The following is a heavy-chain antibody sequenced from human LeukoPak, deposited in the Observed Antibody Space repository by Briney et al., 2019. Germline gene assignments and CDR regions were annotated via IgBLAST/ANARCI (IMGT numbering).Heavy chain of an antibody. Sequence: GGSLRLSCAASGFTFTNHGIHWVRHTPGKGLDWVAFIRYDGSNKYYADSVKGRFTISRDSSKNTVFLQMNSLRAEDTAVYYCAKDRGKIVGSSSGGFEIWGQGTMVTVSS. CDR3: AKDRGKIVGSSSGGFEI. CDR2: IRYDGSNK. J-gene: IGHJ3*02. D-gene: IGHD1-26*01. CDR1: GFTFTNHG. V-gene: IGHV3-30*02.